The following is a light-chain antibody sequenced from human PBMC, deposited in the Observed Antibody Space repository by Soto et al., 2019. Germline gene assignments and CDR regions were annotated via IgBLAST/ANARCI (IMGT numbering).Light chain of an antibody. Sequence: QSALTQPRSVSGSPGQSVTISCTGTSSDVGDYSYVSWYQHHPGQAPELLIYEVSNRPSGVSHRFSGSKSGNTASLTISGLQAEDEADYYCCSYTSISTGVLFGGGTKLTVL. CDR2: EVS. J-gene: IGLJ2*01. V-gene: IGLV2-14*01. CDR1: SSDVGDYSY. CDR3: CSYTSISTGVL.